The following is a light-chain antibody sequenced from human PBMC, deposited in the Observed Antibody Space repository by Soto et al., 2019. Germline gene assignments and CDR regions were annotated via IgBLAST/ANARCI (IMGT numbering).Light chain of an antibody. CDR2: DAS. V-gene: IGKV1-5*01. CDR3: QQYNNDWT. CDR1: KNINPR. J-gene: IGKJ1*01. Sequence: GDRVTITCRASKNINPRVAWYQQKPGKAPKLLICDASSLESGVPSRVSGSGSGTEFTLTLSSLQPADFATYYCQQYNNDWTLGQGTKVDI.